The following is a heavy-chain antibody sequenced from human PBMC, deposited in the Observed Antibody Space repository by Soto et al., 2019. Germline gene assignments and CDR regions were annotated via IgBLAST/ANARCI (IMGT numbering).Heavy chain of an antibody. CDR3: ARLGSPKGSSSESPLDY. J-gene: IGHJ4*02. V-gene: IGHV4-59*08. D-gene: IGHD6-6*01. CDR1: GVTIISYY. CDR2: IYYSGST. Sequence: PSETLSLTCTVSGVTIISYYWSWIRQPPGKGLEWIGYIYYSGSTNYNPSLKSRVTISVDTSKNQFSLKLSSVTAADTAVYYCARLGSPKGSSSESPLDYWGQGTLVTVSS.